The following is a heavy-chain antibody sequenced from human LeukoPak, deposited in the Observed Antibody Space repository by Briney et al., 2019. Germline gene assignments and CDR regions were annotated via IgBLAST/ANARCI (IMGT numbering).Heavy chain of an antibody. J-gene: IGHJ4*02. CDR2: IYTSGRT. Sequence: SETLSLTCTVSGGSISYYYWNWIRQPAGKGLEWIGRIYTSGRTYYNPSLKSRVSMSVDTSKNQFSLKLSSVTAADTAVYYCASGHEYGWYQDHWGQGTLVTVSS. CDR1: GGSISYYY. V-gene: IGHV4-4*07. D-gene: IGHD6-19*01. CDR3: ASGHEYGWYQDH.